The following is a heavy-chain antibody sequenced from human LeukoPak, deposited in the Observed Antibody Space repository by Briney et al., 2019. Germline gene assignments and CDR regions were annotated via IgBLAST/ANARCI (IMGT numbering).Heavy chain of an antibody. CDR1: GFTFSSYG. D-gene: IGHD1-26*01. Sequence: PGRSLRLSCAASGFTFSSYGMPWVRQAPGKGLEWVAVISYDGSNKYYADSVKGRFTISRDNSKNTLYLQMNSLRAEDTAVYYCAKGERKWELRGYYFDYWGQGTLVTVSS. V-gene: IGHV3-30*18. J-gene: IGHJ4*02. CDR2: ISYDGSNK. CDR3: AKGERKWELRGYYFDY.